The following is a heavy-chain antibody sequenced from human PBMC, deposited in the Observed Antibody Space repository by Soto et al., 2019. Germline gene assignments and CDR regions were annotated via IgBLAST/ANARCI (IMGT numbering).Heavy chain of an antibody. CDR2: ISGSGGST. V-gene: IGHV3-23*01. CDR1: GFTFSSYA. Sequence: GSLSRSYAASGFTFSSYAMSWVRQAPGHGLEWVSAISGSGGSTYYADSVQGRFTISRDNSKNTLYLQMNSLRAEATAVYYCAIDKLRFLEWLLYTGDAFDIWGQGTMVTVSS. CDR3: AIDKLRFLEWLLYTGDAFDI. D-gene: IGHD3-3*01. J-gene: IGHJ3*02.